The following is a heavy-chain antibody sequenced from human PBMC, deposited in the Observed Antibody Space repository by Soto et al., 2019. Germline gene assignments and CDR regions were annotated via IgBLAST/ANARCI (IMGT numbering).Heavy chain of an antibody. Sequence: QMHLVQSGAEVKKPGSSVKVSCKASGGSFTYTLSWVRQAPGQGLEWMGGIIPIFGTTNYAQKFQHRVTITADESTKTAYMELNTLTSEDTAVYYCARLHSHGTYGMDVWGQGTTVTVSS. D-gene: IGHD5-18*01. CDR2: IIPIFGTT. J-gene: IGHJ6*02. V-gene: IGHV1-69*01. CDR1: GGSFTYT. CDR3: ARLHSHGTYGMDV.